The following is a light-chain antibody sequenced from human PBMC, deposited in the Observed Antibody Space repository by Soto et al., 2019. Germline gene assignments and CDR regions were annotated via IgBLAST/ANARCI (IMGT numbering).Light chain of an antibody. CDR2: DAS. CDR1: QSISTY. CDR3: QQSYMDPIT. Sequence: DIQMTQSPSSLSASVGNRVTITCRASQSISTYLNWYQQKPGKAPNLLIYDASRLQSGVPSRFSGSGGGTDFTRSISSVQPEDFATYFCQQSYMDPITFGQGTQLEI. J-gene: IGKJ5*01. V-gene: IGKV1-39*01.